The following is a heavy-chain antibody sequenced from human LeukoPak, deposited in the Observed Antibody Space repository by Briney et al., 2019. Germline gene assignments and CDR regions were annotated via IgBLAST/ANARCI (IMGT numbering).Heavy chain of an antibody. CDR2: ISASGGST. CDR3: AKYVSAKGPPYALDV. V-gene: IGHV3-23*01. CDR1: EFTFSSYA. Sequence: QPGTSLRLSCAASEFTFSSYAMHWVRQAPGKGLEWVSGISASGGSTWYADSVKGRFTISSDYSKNTLYLQMNSLRAEDTAVYYCAKYVSAKGPPYALDVWGQGTTVTVSS. D-gene: IGHD2/OR15-2a*01. J-gene: IGHJ6*02.